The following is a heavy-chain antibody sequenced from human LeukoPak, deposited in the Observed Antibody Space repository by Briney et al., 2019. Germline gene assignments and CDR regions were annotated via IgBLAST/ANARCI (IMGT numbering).Heavy chain of an antibody. Sequence: PSETLSLTCTVSGGSISSYYWSWIRQPPGKGLEWIGYIYYSGSTNYNPSLKSRVTISVDTSKNQFSLKLSSVTAADTAVYYCARRPGDYSPFDYWGQGTLVTVSS. CDR2: IYYSGST. CDR1: GGSISSYY. J-gene: IGHJ4*02. CDR3: ARRPGDYSPFDY. V-gene: IGHV4-59*01. D-gene: IGHD4-17*01.